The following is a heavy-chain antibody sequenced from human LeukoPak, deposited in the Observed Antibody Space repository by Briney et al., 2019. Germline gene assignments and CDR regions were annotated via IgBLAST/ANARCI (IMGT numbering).Heavy chain of an antibody. CDR1: GFTFDDYA. CDR3: ARDTPLDY. J-gene: IGHJ4*02. V-gene: IGHV3-9*03. CDR2: IGWNSGSI. Sequence: PGGSLRLSCAASGFTFDDYAMHWVRQAPGKGLEWVSGIGWNSGSIGYADSVKGRFTISRDNAKNSLYLQMNSLRAEDMALYYCARDTPLDYWGQGTLVTVSS.